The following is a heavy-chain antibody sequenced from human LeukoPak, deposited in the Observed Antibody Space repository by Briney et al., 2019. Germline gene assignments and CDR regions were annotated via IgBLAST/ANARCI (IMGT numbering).Heavy chain of an antibody. D-gene: IGHD1-26*01. CDR2: ISYDGSNN. J-gene: IGHJ4*02. CDR3: ARESGSYFKDY. Sequence: GGSLRLSCAASGFTFSSYGMHWVRQAPGKGLEWVAVISYDGSNNYYADSVKGRFTISRDNSKNTLFLQMNSLRAEDTALYYCARESGSYFKDYWGQGTLVTVSS. CDR1: GFTFSSYG. V-gene: IGHV3-30*03.